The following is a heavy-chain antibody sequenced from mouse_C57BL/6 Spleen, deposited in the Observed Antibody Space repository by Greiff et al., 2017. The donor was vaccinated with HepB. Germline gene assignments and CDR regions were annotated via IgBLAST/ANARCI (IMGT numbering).Heavy chain of an antibody. CDR3: ASSYYSKGYYAMDY. Sequence: VQLQQSGPGLVQPSQSLSITCTVSGFSLTSYGVHWVRQSPGKGLEWLGVIWSGGSTDYNAAFISRLSISKDNSKSQVFFKMNSLQADDTAIYYCASSYYSKGYYAMDYWGQGTSVTVSS. V-gene: IGHV2-2*01. CDR2: IWSGGST. J-gene: IGHJ4*01. D-gene: IGHD2-5*01. CDR1: GFSLTSYG.